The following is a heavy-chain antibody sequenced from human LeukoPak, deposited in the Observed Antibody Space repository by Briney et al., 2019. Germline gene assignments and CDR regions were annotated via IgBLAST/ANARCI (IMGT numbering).Heavy chain of an antibody. J-gene: IGHJ5*02. CDR2: INSDGTTT. V-gene: IGHV3-74*01. D-gene: IGHD3-10*01. CDR3: ARSPYGPNWFDP. CDR1: GLTFTNAW. Sequence: GGSLRLSCAASGLTFTNAWMSWVRQAPGKGLLWVSRINSDGTTTNYADSVRGRFTISRDNDKNTLFLHMNSLRADDTAVYYCARSPYGPNWFDPWGQGTLVTVSS.